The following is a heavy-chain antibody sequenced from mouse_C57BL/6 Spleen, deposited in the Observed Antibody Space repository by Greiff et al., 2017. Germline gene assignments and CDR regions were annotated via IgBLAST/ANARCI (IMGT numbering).Heavy chain of an antibody. D-gene: IGHD2-1*01. Sequence: VQLKQSGEGLVKPGGSLKLSCAASGFTFSSYAMSWVRQTPEKRLEWVAYISSGGDYIYYADTVKGRFTISRDNARNTLYLQMSSLKSEDTAMYYCTRDLGDYGNLFAYWGQGTLVTVSA. CDR2: ISSGGDYI. CDR3: TRDLGDYGNLFAY. CDR1: GFTFSSYA. J-gene: IGHJ3*01. V-gene: IGHV5-9-1*02.